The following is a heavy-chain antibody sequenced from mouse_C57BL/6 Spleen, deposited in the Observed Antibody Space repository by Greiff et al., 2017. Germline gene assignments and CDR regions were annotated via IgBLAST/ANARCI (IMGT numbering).Heavy chain of an antibody. CDR3: ARGGYYGSSYYFDY. CDR2: IDPSDSET. CDR1: GYTFTSYW. V-gene: IGHV1-52*01. Sequence: QVQLQQPGAGLVRPGSSVKLSCKASGYTFTSYWMHWVKQRPIQGLEWIGNIDPSDSETHYNQKFKDKATLTVDKSSSTAYMQLSSLTSEDSAVYYCARGGYYGSSYYFDYWGQGTTLTVSS. D-gene: IGHD1-1*01. J-gene: IGHJ2*01.